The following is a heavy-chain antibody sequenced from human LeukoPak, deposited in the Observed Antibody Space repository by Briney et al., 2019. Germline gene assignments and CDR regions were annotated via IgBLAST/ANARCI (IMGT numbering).Heavy chain of an antibody. Sequence: PGGSLRLSCAASGFTFGNYWMSWVRQAPGKGLEWVANIKEDGSEKYYADSVKGRFTISRDNSKNTVYLQMNSLRAEDTAVYYCANLLRWEPYWGQGTLVTVSS. V-gene: IGHV3-7*01. CDR1: GFTFGNYW. D-gene: IGHD4-23*01. J-gene: IGHJ4*02. CDR3: ANLLRWEPY. CDR2: IKEDGSEK.